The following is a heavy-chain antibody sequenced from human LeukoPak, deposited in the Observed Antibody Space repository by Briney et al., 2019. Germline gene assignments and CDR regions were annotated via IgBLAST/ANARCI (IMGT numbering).Heavy chain of an antibody. D-gene: IGHD2-15*01. CDR3: ARLLSDIVVVVAARDFDY. Sequence: GASVKVSCKASGYTFTSYYMHWVRQAPGQGLEWMGIINPSGGSTSYAQKFQGRVTMTRETSTSTVYMELSSLRSEDTAVYYCARLLSDIVVVVAARDFDYWGQGTLVTVSS. J-gene: IGHJ4*02. CDR1: GYTFTSYY. V-gene: IGHV1-46*01. CDR2: INPSGGST.